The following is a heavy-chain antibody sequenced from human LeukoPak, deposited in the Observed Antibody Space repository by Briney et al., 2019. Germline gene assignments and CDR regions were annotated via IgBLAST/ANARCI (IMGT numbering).Heavy chain of an antibody. CDR3: ARGTNRYCSGGSCYSDYYYYYMDV. D-gene: IGHD2-15*01. CDR1: GYTFTSYY. J-gene: IGHJ6*03. Sequence: ASVKVSCKASGYTFTSYYMHWVRQAPGQGLEWMGIINPSGGSTSYAQKFQGRVTMTRDTSTSTVYMELSSLRSEDTAVYYCARGTNRYCSGGSCYSDYYYYYMDVWGKGTTVTISS. V-gene: IGHV1-46*01. CDR2: INPSGGST.